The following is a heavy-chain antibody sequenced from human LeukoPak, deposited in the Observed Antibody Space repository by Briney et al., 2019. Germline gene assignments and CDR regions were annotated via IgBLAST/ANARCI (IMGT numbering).Heavy chain of an antibody. Sequence: PGGSLRLSCAASGFTFSSYAMHWVRQAPGKGLEWVAVISYDGSNKYYADSVKGRFTIPRDNSKNTLYLQMNSLRAKDTAVYYCASGAAAGWGQGTLVTVSS. J-gene: IGHJ4*02. D-gene: IGHD6-13*01. CDR3: ASGAAAG. CDR2: ISYDGSNK. V-gene: IGHV3-30-3*01. CDR1: GFTFSSYA.